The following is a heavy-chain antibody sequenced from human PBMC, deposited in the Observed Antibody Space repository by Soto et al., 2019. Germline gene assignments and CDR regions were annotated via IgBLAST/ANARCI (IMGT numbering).Heavy chain of an antibody. J-gene: IGHJ6*02. Sequence: GASVKVSCKASGYTFTSYGISWVRQAPGQGLEWMGWISAYNGNTNYAQKLQGRVTMTTDTSTSTAYMELRSLRSDDTAVYYCARGSVSSSSRKYYYYYYVMDVWGQGTTVIVSS. D-gene: IGHD6-13*01. CDR1: GYTFTSYG. CDR2: ISAYNGNT. V-gene: IGHV1-18*01. CDR3: ARGSVSSSSRKYYYYYYVMDV.